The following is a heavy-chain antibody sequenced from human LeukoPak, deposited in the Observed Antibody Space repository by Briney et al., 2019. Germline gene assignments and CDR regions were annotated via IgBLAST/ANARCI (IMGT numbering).Heavy chain of an antibody. V-gene: IGHV4-34*01. CDR2: INHSGST. CDR1: GGSFSGYY. J-gene: IGHJ5*02. D-gene: IGHD6-19*01. CDR3: ARAVAGDYNWFDP. Sequence: SETLSLTCAVYGGSFSGYYWSWIRQPPGKGLEWIGEINHSGSTNYNPSLKSRVTMSVDTSKNQFSLKLSSVTAADTAVYYCARAVAGDYNWFDPWGQGTLVTVSS.